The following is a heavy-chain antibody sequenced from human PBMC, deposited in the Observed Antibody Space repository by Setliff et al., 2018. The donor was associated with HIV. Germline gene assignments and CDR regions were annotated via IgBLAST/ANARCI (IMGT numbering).Heavy chain of an antibody. D-gene: IGHD3-9*01. CDR2: IYTSGST. CDR3: AGRERYYDILTGRVSDGFDI. Sequence: PSETLSLTCTVSGGSISSGSYFWSWIRQPAGKGLEWIGYIYTSGSTNYNPSLKSRVTTSVDTSKNHFSLRLSSVTAADTAVYYCAGRERYYDILTGRVSDGFDIWGQGTMVTVS. V-gene: IGHV4-61*09. CDR1: GGSISSGSYF. J-gene: IGHJ3*02.